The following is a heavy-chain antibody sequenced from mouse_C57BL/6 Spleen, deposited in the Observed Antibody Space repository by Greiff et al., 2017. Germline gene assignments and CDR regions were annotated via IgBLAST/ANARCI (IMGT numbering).Heavy chain of an antibody. V-gene: IGHV1-15*01. Sequence: VQLQQSGAELVRPGASVTLSYKASGYTFTDYEMHWVKQTPVHGLEWIGAIDPETGGTAYNQKFKGKAILTADKSSSTAYMELRSLTSEDSAVYYCTRQGYYGSSFDYWGQGTTLTVSS. D-gene: IGHD1-1*01. CDR2: IDPETGGT. CDR3: TRQGYYGSSFDY. J-gene: IGHJ2*01. CDR1: GYTFTDYE.